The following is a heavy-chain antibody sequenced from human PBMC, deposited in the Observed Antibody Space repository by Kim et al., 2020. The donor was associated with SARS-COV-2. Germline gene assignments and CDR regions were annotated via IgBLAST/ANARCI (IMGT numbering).Heavy chain of an antibody. CDR2: INPNSGGT. CDR1: GYTFTGYY. V-gene: IGHV1-2*06. Sequence: ASVKVSCKASGYTFTGYYMHWVRQAPGQGLEWMGRINPNSGGTNYAQKFQGGVTMTRDTSISTAYMELSRLRSDDTAVYYCARDLTDYIWGSYPPAGWFDPWGQGTLVTVSS. J-gene: IGHJ5*02. CDR3: ARDLTDYIWGSYPPAGWFDP. D-gene: IGHD3-16*02.